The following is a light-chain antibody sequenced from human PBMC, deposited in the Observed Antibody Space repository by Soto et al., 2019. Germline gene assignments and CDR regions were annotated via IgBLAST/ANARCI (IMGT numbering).Light chain of an antibody. CDR2: DAS. CDR3: QQDNSYSGT. J-gene: IGKJ1*01. Sequence: DIQMTQSPSTLSASVGDRVTITCRASQSISIWLAWYQQKPGKAPKLLIYDASSLESGVPSRFSGSGSGTEFTLTISRLQPDDLAGYDYQQDNSYSGTVGQGTKVEIK. CDR1: QSISIW. V-gene: IGKV1-5*01.